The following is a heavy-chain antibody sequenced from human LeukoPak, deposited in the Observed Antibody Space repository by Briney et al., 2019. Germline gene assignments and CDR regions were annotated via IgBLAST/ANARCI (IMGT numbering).Heavy chain of an antibody. V-gene: IGHV3-23*01. D-gene: IGHD1-26*01. CDR3: AAWYSGTYRVDY. J-gene: IGHJ4*02. CDR2: ISGSGGDT. CDR1: GFNFSNYA. Sequence: GGSLRLSCAASGFNFSNYAMSWVRQAPGKGPEWGSAISGSGGDTYYADSVKGRFTISRDNSKNTLYVQMNSLRAEDTAVYYCAAWYSGTYRVDYWGQGTLVTVSS.